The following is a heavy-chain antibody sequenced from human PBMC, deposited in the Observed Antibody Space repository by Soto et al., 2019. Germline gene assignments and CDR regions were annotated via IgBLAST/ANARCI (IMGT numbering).Heavy chain of an antibody. D-gene: IGHD2-2*01. Sequence: GASVKVSCKASGGTFSSYAISWVRQAPGQGLEWMGGIIPIFGTANYAQKFQGRVTITADESTSTAYMELSSLRSEDTAVYYCAVGGYCSSTSCPKSPIEFDYYYGMDVWGQGTTVTVSS. CDR2: IIPIFGTA. V-gene: IGHV1-69*13. CDR1: GGTFSSYA. CDR3: AVGGYCSSTSCPKSPIEFDYYYGMDV. J-gene: IGHJ6*02.